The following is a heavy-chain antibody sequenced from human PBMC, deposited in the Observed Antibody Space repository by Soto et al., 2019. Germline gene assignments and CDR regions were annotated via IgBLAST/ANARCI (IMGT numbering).Heavy chain of an antibody. Sequence: SETLSLTCSVSGISIDKNYWTWIRQIPGKGLEWIGYILYGGSSSFNPSLKSRVTMSIDTSKSQFSLKLSSVTAADTAVYYCARGSISTKIEYWGHGTLVTVSS. CDR3: ARGSISTKIEY. J-gene: IGHJ4*01. V-gene: IGHV4-59*01. CDR2: ILYGGSS. D-gene: IGHD2-2*02. CDR1: GISIDKNY.